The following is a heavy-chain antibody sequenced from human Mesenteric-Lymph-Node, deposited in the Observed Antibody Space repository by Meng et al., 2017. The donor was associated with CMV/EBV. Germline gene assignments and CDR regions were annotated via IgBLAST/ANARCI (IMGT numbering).Heavy chain of an antibody. CDR2: IENGIDGVTT. CDR1: GFTFTRVW. Sequence: GESLKISCAASGFTFTRVWMTWVRQAPGKGLEWVGRIENGIDGVTTQYAAPVKGRFTISRDDSKNTLYLQMNSLKTEDTAVYYCTTSWSYFDYWGQGTLVTVSS. D-gene: IGHD3-3*01. J-gene: IGHJ4*02. V-gene: IGHV3-15*04. CDR3: TTSWSYFDY.